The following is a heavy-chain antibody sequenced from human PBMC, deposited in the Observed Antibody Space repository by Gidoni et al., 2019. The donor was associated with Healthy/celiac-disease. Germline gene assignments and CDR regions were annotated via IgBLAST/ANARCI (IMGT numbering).Heavy chain of an antibody. Sequence: EVQLVESGGVVVQPGGSMRLSCAAYGFPLDDYAMHWVRQAPGKGLEWVSLISGDGGSTYYADSVKGRFTISRDNSKNSLYLQMNSLRAEDTALYYCAKGSRIAAAGNVDYWGQGTLVTVSS. D-gene: IGHD6-13*01. V-gene: IGHV3-43D*03. CDR2: ISGDGGST. J-gene: IGHJ4*02. CDR3: AKGSRIAAAGNVDY. CDR1: GFPLDDYA.